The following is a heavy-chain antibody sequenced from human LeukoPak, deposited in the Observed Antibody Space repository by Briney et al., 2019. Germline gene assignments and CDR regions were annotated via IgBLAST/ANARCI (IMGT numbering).Heavy chain of an antibody. V-gene: IGHV4-59*01. Sequence: PSETLSLTCNVSGGSISSYYWSWIRQSPGKGLEWIGYIYYSGSTKYNPSLESRVTISIDTSKNHFSLKLSSVTAADTAVYYCARDRSSGWTGVFDIWGRGTMVTGSS. J-gene: IGHJ3*02. CDR2: IYYSGST. CDR3: ARDRSSGWTGVFDI. CDR1: GGSISSYY. D-gene: IGHD6-19*01.